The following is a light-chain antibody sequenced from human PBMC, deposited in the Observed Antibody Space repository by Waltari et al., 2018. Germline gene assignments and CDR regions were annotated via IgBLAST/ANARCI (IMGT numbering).Light chain of an antibody. Sequence: DIVMTQSPDSLAVSLGERATINCKSSQSVLHSSNNKNYLAWYQQKPGQPPKLLIYLASTRESGVPDRFSGSGSGTDFTLTISSLQAEDVAVYYCQQYYSTLWTFGQGTKVEIK. J-gene: IGKJ1*01. CDR2: LAS. V-gene: IGKV4-1*01. CDR3: QQYYSTLWT. CDR1: QSVLHSSNNKNY.